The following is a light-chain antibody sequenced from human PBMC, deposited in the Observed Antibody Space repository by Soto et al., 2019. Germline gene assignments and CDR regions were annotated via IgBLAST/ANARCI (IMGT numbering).Light chain of an antibody. J-gene: IGKJ3*01. Sequence: DIQMTQSPTSLSASVGHRVTITCRASQDIRNFVAWYQQKPGKAPKLLIYAASTLQSGVPSRFSGSGSGTDFTLTINSLQPEDVATSSCQEYSSVPVFGPGTKVEIK. V-gene: IGKV1-27*01. CDR1: QDIRNF. CDR3: QEYSSVPV. CDR2: AAS.